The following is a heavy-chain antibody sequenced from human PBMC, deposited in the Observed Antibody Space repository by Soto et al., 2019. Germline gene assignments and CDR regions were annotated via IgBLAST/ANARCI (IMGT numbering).Heavy chain of an antibody. Sequence: GGSLRLSCAASGFTFSSYAMSWVRQAPGKGLEWVSAISGSGGSTYYADSVKGRFTISRDNSKNTLYLQMNSLRAEDTAVYYCAKLVHYDFWSGYPRGGYFDYWGQGTLVTVSS. CDR1: GFTFSSYA. J-gene: IGHJ4*02. CDR3: AKLVHYDFWSGYPRGGYFDY. V-gene: IGHV3-23*01. D-gene: IGHD3-3*01. CDR2: ISGSGGST.